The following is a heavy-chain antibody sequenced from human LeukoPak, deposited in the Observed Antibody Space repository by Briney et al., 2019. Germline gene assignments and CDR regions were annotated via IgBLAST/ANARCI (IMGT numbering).Heavy chain of an antibody. CDR1: GFSIISGYY. CDR3: ARGKSTPETTVTTWAFFYYYYGMDV. CDR2: IHYSGST. D-gene: IGHD4-17*01. J-gene: IGHJ6*02. V-gene: IGHV4-38-2*02. Sequence: SETLSLTCSVSGFSIISGYYWGWIRQPPGKGLQWIGSIHYSGSTFYNPSLKSRVTISVDRSKNQFSLKLSSVTAADTAVYYCARGKSTPETTVTTWAFFYYYYGMDVWGQGTTVTVSS.